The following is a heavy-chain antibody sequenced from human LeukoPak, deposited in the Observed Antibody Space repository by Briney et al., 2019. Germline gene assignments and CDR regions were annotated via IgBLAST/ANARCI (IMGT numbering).Heavy chain of an antibody. CDR2: ISSSGST. CDR1: GDSISSGDYY. J-gene: IGHJ4*02. CDR3: ARGERWEPPSY. Sequence: PSETLSLTCTVSGDSISSGDYYWSWIRQPAGKGLEWIGRISSSGSTNYNPSLKSRVTMSVDTSKNQFSLKLSSVTAADTAVYYCARGERWEPPSYWGQGTLVTVSS. D-gene: IGHD5-24*01. V-gene: IGHV4-61*02.